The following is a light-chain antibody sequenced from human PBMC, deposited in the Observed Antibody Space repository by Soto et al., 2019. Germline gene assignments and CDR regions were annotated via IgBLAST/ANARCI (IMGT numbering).Light chain of an antibody. CDR1: QSVGTH. CDR3: QQRFTSLT. Sequence: EIVLTQSPATLSLSPGERATLSCRASQSVGTHLAWYQHRPGQSPRLLIYDASNRATGIPARFSGSGSGTDFTLTISSLEPEDFAVYYWQQRFTSLTFGGGTKVEIQ. V-gene: IGKV3-11*01. CDR2: DAS. J-gene: IGKJ4*01.